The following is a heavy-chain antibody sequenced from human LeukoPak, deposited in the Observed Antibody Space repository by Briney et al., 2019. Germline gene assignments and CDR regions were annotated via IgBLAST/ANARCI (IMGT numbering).Heavy chain of an antibody. CDR2: IDPNSGGT. D-gene: IGHD6-13*01. V-gene: IGHV1-2*02. Sequence: GASVKVSCKTSGYTFTGYYIHWVRQAPGQGLEWMGWIDPNSGGTNYAQKFQGRVTMTRDTSISTAYMELSRLTSADTAVYSCATPSSSSWYGFDPWGQGTLVTVSS. CDR1: GYTFTGYY. CDR3: ATPSSSSWYGFDP. J-gene: IGHJ5*02.